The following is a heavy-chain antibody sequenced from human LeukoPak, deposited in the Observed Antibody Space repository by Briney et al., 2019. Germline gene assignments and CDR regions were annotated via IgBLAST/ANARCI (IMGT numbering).Heavy chain of an antibody. V-gene: IGHV4-30-4*01. CDR1: GGSISSGDYY. D-gene: IGHD3-22*01. J-gene: IGHJ3*02. CDR3: ARGPSITMIVVVMDAFDI. CDR2: TYYSGST. Sequence: SETLSLTCSVSGGSISSGDYYWSWIRQPPGKGLEWIGYTYYSGSTYYNPSLKSRVTISVDTSKNQFSLKLSSVTAADTAVYYCARGPSITMIVVVMDAFDIWGQGTMVTVSS.